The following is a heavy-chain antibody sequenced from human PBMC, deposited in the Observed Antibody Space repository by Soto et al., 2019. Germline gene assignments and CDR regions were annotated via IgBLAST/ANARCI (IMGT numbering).Heavy chain of an antibody. V-gene: IGHV3-53*04. CDR1: GFTVSSNY. J-gene: IGHJ4*02. CDR2: IYSGGST. D-gene: IGHD3-22*01. CDR3: AREVDSSDQGPSFDY. Sequence: GGSLRLSCAASGFTVSSNYMSWVRQAPGKGLEWVSVIYSGGSTYYADSVKGRFTISRHNSKNTLYLQMNSLRAEDTPVYYWAREVDSSDQGPSFDYWGRGPLVTVSS.